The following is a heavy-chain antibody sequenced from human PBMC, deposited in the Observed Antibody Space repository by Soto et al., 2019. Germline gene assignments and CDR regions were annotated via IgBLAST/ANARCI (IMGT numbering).Heavy chain of an antibody. CDR3: TTEIGWYGSYGMDV. J-gene: IGHJ6*02. Sequence: GSLRLSCAASGFTFSNAWMSWVRQAPGKGLEWVGRIKSKTDGGTTDYAAPVKGRFTISRDDSKNTLYLQMNSLKTEDTAVYYCTTEIGWYGSYGMDVWGQGTTVTVSS. D-gene: IGHD6-19*01. V-gene: IGHV3-15*01. CDR1: GFTFSNAW. CDR2: IKSKTDGGTT.